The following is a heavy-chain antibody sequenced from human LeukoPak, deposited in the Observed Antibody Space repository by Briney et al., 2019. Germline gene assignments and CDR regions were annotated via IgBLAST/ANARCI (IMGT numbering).Heavy chain of an antibody. V-gene: IGHV4-61*01. CDR1: GASVSSGSYY. CDR3: ATRYCSGGSCYSGFGY. CDR2: IYYSGST. Sequence: SETLSLTCTVSGASVSSGSYYWSWIRQPPGKGLEWIGYIYYSGSTNYNPSLKSRVTISVDTSKNQFSLKLSSVTAADTAVYYCATRYCSGGSCYSGFGYWGQGTLVTVSS. D-gene: IGHD2-15*01. J-gene: IGHJ4*02.